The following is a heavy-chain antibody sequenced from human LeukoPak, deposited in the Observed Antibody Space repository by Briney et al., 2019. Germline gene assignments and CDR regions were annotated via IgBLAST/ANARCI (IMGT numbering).Heavy chain of an antibody. J-gene: IGHJ3*02. V-gene: IGHV4-59*08. CDR3: ARLVYYHDSSGYYYGAFDI. D-gene: IGHD3-22*01. CDR2: IYYSGST. CDR1: GGSISSNY. Sequence: SETLSLTCTVSGGSISSNYWSWIRQPPGKGLEWIGYIYYSGSTNHDPSLKSRVTISVDTSKNQFSLKLSSVTAADTAVYYCARLVYYHDSSGYYYGAFDIWGQGTMVTVSS.